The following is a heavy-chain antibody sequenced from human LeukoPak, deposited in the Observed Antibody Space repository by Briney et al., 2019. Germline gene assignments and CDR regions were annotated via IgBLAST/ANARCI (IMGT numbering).Heavy chain of an antibody. CDR3: AGAPYYYDNSGYFRFDY. CDR1: GGSIRNYY. Sequence: SETLSLTCTVSGGSIRNYYWSWIRQPPGKGLDWIGFIYYSGSSNYNPSLKSRATISVDASRNQFSLKLSSVTAADTAVYYCAGAPYYYDNSGYFRFDYWGQGTLVTVSS. D-gene: IGHD3-22*01. CDR2: IYYSGSS. J-gene: IGHJ4*02. V-gene: IGHV4-59*08.